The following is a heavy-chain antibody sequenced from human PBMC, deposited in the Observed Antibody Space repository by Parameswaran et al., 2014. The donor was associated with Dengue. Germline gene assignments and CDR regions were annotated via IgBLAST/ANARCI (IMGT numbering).Heavy chain of an antibody. CDR2: ISYDGSNK. D-gene: IGHD1-26*01. Sequence: WIRQPPGKGLEWVAVISYDGSNKYYADSVKGRFTISRDNSKNTLYLQMNSLRAEDTAVYYCARRGDPTEAYYGMDVWGQGTTVTVSS. J-gene: IGHJ6*02. V-gene: IGHV3-30-3*01. CDR3: ARRGDPTEAYYGMDV.